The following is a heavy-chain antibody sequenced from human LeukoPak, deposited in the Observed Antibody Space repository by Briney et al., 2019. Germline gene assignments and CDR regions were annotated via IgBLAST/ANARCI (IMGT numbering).Heavy chain of an antibody. V-gene: IGHV3-7*01. Sequence: GGSLRLSCAVSGFIYSDYWMMWVRHVPGKGLEWVAQINQDGSEKYYVDSVRGRFTISRDNAKNSLDLQMNTLRVEDTAVYHCVRDATRGEDLDHWGQGTLVTVSS. CDR2: INQDGSEK. D-gene: IGHD2-21*01. J-gene: IGHJ4*02. CDR3: VRDATRGEDLDH. CDR1: GFIYSDYW.